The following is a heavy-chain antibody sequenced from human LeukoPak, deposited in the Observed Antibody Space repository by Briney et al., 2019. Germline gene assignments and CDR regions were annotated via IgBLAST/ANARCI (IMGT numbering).Heavy chain of an antibody. CDR2: ITSNSFI. V-gene: IGHV3-21*01. CDR1: GFTFSSYG. D-gene: IGHD2-8*02. CDR3: TSDRGFCTGATCHPNDY. Sequence: GGSLRLSCAASGFTFSSYGMNWVRQAPGKGLEWVSSITSNSFIYFADSVKGRFTISRDNAKNSLYLQMNSLRAEDTAVYYCTSDRGFCTGATCHPNDYWGQGTLVTVSS. J-gene: IGHJ4*02.